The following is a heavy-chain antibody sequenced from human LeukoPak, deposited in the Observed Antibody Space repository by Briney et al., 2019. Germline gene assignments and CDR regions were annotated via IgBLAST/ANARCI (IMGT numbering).Heavy chain of an antibody. J-gene: IGHJ4*02. CDR2: IYYSGRT. V-gene: IGHV4-39*01. D-gene: IGHD3-22*01. Sequence: AETLSLTCTVPGGSISSSSYYWGWIRQPPGKGLEWIGSIYYSGRTYYNSSLRSLVTISVDPSKNQSSLKLSSLTAADTAVYYCARHTFYYYDSSGYYERPFDYWGQGALVTAS. CDR1: GGSISSSSYY. CDR3: ARHTFYYYDSSGYYERPFDY.